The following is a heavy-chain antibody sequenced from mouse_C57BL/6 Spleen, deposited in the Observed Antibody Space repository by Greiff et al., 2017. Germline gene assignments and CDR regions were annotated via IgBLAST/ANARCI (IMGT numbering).Heavy chain of an antibody. CDR2: INPNYGTT. Sequence: EVQLQQSGPELVKPGASVTISCKASGYSFTDYNMNWVKQSNGKSLEWIGVINPNYGTTSYNQKFKGKATLTVDQSSSTAYMQLNSLTSEDSAVYYGARSSYYYGSSYWYFDFGGTGTTVTVSS. D-gene: IGHD1-1*01. CDR1: GYSFTDYN. J-gene: IGHJ1*03. V-gene: IGHV1-39*01. CDR3: ARSSYYYGSSYWYFDF.